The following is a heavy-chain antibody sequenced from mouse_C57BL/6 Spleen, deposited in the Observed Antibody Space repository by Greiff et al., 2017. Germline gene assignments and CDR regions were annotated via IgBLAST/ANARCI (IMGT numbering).Heavy chain of an antibody. CDR1: GYTFTSYG. Sequence: QVQLQQSGAELARPGASVKLSCKASGYTFTSYGISWVKQRTGQGLEWIGEIYPRSGNTYYNEKFKGRATLTADKSSSTAYMELSSLTSEDSAVSICERASRSPYYAMDYWGQGTTVTVSS. J-gene: IGHJ4*01. CDR2: IYPRSGNT. D-gene: IGHD1-1*01. CDR3: ERASRSPYYAMDY. V-gene: IGHV1-81*01.